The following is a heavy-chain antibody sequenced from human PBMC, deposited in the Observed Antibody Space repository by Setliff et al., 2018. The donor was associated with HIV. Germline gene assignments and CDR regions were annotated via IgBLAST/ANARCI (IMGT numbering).Heavy chain of an antibody. CDR2: VYFSGDA. V-gene: IGHV4-59*01. CDR3: ARDPFPSTNYYDSSAYPFAEYFQH. J-gene: IGHJ1*01. D-gene: IGHD3-22*01. CDR1: GASIDRFF. Sequence: KTSETLSLTCSVSGASIDRFFWSWIRQPPGKGLEWIGNVYFSGDATYNPSLKSRVTISIQTSKNQFSLKLSSVTPEDTAVYYCARDPFPSTNYYDSSAYPFAEYFQHWGQGTLVTVSS.